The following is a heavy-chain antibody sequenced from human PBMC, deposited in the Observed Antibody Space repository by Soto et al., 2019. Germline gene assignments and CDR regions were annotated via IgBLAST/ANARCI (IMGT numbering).Heavy chain of an antibody. D-gene: IGHD3-3*02. J-gene: IGHJ4*02. CDR2: IDNSGSN. CDR1: VGSIINYF. CDR3: ARGGKHFWRGPFDS. Sequence: PSETLSLTCTFSVGSIINYFCNWILQPAVKGLEWIGLIDNSGSNNYNPSLKSRITMSADTSRNQFSLKLNSVTAADTAVYYCARGGKHFWRGPFDSWGTADLVTVSS. V-gene: IGHV4-4*07.